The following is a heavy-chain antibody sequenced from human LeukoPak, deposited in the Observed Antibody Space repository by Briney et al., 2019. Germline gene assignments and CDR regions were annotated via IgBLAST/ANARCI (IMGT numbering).Heavy chain of an antibody. CDR3: AKNRYSYDDDYHYYMDV. D-gene: IGHD5-18*01. CDR1: GFTFDNYG. Sequence: PGGSLRLSCAASGFTFDNYGIHWVRQAPGKGLEWVAVISYDGSNKYYADSVKGRFTISRDNSKNTLDLQMNSLRAEDTAVYYCAKNRYSYDDDYHYYMDVWGKGTTVTVSS. J-gene: IGHJ6*03. V-gene: IGHV3-30*18. CDR2: ISYDGSNK.